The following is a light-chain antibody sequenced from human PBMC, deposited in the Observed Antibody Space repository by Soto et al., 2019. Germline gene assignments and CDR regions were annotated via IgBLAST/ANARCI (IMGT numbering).Light chain of an antibody. V-gene: IGKV1-27*01. CDR1: QGISIY. CDR3: QKYNSAPRT. CDR2: GAS. Sequence: DIQMTQSPSSLSASVGDRVTVTCRASQGISIYLAWYQQRPGKVPKLLIYGASTLASGVPSRFSGSGSGTDFTLTISSLQPEDVANYYCQKYNSAPRTFGQGTKVEIK. J-gene: IGKJ1*01.